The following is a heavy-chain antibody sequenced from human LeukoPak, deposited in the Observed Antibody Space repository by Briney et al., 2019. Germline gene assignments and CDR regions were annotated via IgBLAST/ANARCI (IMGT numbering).Heavy chain of an antibody. V-gene: IGHV3-49*04. CDR3: TRVLVGSYYYYMDV. D-gene: IGHD1-26*01. CDR2: IRSKAYGGTT. CDR1: GFTFGDYA. Sequence: PGGSLRLSCTASGFTFGDYAMSWVRQAPGKGVEWVGFIRSKAYGGTTEYAASVKGRFTISRDDSKSIAYLQMNSLKTEDTAVYYCTRVLVGSYYYYMDVWGKGTTVTVSS. J-gene: IGHJ6*03.